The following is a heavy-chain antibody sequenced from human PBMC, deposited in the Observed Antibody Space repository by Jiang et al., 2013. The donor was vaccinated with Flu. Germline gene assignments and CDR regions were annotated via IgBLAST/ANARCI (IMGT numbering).Heavy chain of an antibody. Sequence: KGLEWMGIIYPGDPDTRYSPSFQGQVTISADKSISTAYLQWSSLKASDTAMYYCARQCHDSSGYYYPDYWGQGTLVTVSS. J-gene: IGHJ4*02. D-gene: IGHD3-22*01. CDR3: ARQCHDSSGYYYPDY. CDR2: IYPGDPDT. V-gene: IGHV5-51*01.